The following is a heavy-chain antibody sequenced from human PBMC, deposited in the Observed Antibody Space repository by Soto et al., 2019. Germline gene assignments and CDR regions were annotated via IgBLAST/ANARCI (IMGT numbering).Heavy chain of an antibody. CDR2: IIPIFGTA. D-gene: IGHD6-13*01. Sequence: QVQLVQSGAEVKKPGSSVKVSCKASGGTFSSYAISWVRQAPGQGLEWMGGIIPIFGTANYAQKFQGRVTIPADESTSTAYMELSSLRSEDTAVYYCARVAAAVHLSSWYFDLWGRGTLVTVSS. V-gene: IGHV1-69*12. CDR1: GGTFSSYA. CDR3: ARVAAAVHLSSWYFDL. J-gene: IGHJ2*01.